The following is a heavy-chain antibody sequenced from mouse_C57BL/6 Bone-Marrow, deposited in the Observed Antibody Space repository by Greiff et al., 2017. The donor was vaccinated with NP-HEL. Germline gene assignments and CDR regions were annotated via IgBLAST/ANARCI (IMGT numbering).Heavy chain of an antibody. CDR1: GFTFKDDS. Sequence: EVKLLESGAELVRPGASVKLSCTASGFTFKDDSMHWVKQRPEQGLEWIGWIDPENGDTEYASKFQGKATITADTSSNTAYLQLSSLTSEYTAVYYCTSELLPPFAYGGRGTLITVSA. CDR3: TSELLPPFAY. CDR2: IDPENGDT. D-gene: IGHD2-12*01. J-gene: IGHJ3*01. V-gene: IGHV14-4*01.